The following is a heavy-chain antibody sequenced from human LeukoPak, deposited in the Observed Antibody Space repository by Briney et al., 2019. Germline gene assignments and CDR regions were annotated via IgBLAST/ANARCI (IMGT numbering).Heavy chain of an antibody. CDR2: ISWNSGSI. V-gene: IGHV3-9*01. D-gene: IGHD1-26*01. J-gene: IGHJ4*02. CDR1: GFTFDDYA. Sequence: PGRSLRLSCAASGFTFDDYAMHWVRQAPGKGPEWVSGISWNSGSIGYADSVKGRFTISRDNAKNSLYLQMNSLRAEDTALYYCALIVGATDVLDLWGQGTLVTVSS. CDR3: ALIVGATDVLDL.